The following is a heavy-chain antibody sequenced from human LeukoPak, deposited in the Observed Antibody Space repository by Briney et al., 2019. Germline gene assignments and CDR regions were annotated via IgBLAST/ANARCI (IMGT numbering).Heavy chain of an antibody. J-gene: IGHJ4*02. CDR2: IRYDGSNK. V-gene: IGHV3-30*02. Sequence: GGSLRLSCVASGFSFSGYDMNWVRQAPGKGLEWVAFIRYDGSNKYYADSVKGRFTISRDNSKNTLYLQMNSLRAEDTAVYYCATADPDFDYWGQGTLVTVSS. CDR3: ATADPDFDY. CDR1: GFSFSGYD.